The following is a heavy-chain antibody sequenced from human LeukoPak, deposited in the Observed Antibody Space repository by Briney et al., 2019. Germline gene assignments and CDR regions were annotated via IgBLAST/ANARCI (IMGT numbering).Heavy chain of an antibody. Sequence: SVKVSCKASGGTFSSYAISWVRQAPGQGLEWMGGIIPIFGTANYAQKFQGRVTITTDESTSTAYMELSSLRSEDTAVYYCARVGYCSGGSRYSVWFDPWGQGTLVTVSS. CDR1: GGTFSSYA. J-gene: IGHJ5*02. D-gene: IGHD2-15*01. CDR3: ARVGYCSGGSRYSVWFDP. CDR2: IIPIFGTA. V-gene: IGHV1-69*05.